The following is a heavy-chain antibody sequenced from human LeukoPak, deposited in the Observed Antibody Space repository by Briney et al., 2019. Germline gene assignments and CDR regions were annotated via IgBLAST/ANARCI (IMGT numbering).Heavy chain of an antibody. J-gene: IGHJ4*02. CDR2: MSYDGSNE. V-gene: IGHV3-30*03. D-gene: IGHD2-2*01. CDR1: GFTFSAYG. Sequence: GGSLRLSCAASGFTFSAYGMHWVRQAPGKGLEWVAFMSYDGSNEYYIDSVKGRFTISRDNSKNTLYLQMNSLRTEDTAAYYCYAQAGSWGQGTLVTVSS. CDR3: YAQAGS.